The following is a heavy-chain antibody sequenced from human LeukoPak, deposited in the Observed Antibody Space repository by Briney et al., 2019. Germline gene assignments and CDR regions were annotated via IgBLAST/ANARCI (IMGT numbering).Heavy chain of an antibody. CDR2: INAGNGNT. Sequence: VASVKVSCTASGYTFTSYGISWVRQAPGQRLEWMGWINAGNGNTKYSQKFQGRVTITRDTSADTAYMELSSLRSEDTAVYYCARLKYCTNGVCYAGFDYWGQGTLVTVSS. CDR3: ARLKYCTNGVCYAGFDY. D-gene: IGHD2-8*01. CDR1: GYTFTSYG. V-gene: IGHV1-3*01. J-gene: IGHJ4*02.